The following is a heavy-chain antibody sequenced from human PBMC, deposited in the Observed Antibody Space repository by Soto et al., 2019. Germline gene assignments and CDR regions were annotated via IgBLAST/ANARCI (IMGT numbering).Heavy chain of an antibody. Sequence: SETRSLTCAVYGGSFSGYYWSWIRQPPGKGLEWIGEINHSGSTNYNPSLKSRVTISVDTSKNQFSLKLSSVTAADTAVYYCARGGKHNNYYGSGTPGGDWFDPWGQGTLVTVSS. CDR3: ARGGKHNNYYGSGTPGGDWFDP. D-gene: IGHD3-10*01. CDR2: INHSGST. V-gene: IGHV4-34*01. J-gene: IGHJ5*02. CDR1: GGSFSGYY.